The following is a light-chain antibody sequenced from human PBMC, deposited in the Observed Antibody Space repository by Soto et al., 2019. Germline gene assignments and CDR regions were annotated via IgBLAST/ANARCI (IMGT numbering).Light chain of an antibody. J-gene: IGKJ1*01. V-gene: IGKV1-5*03. CDR3: QQYNNYWT. Sequence: DIQMTQSPSTLSASVGDRVTITCRASQSIGSWLAWYQQKPGRAPKVLIYKTSSLESGVPSRFSGSGSGTEFTLTSSSLQPDDLATYYCQQYNNYWTFGQGTKVEI. CDR1: QSIGSW. CDR2: KTS.